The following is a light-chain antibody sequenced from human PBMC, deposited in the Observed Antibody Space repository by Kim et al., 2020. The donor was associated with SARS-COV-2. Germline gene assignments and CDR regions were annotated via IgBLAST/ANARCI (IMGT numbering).Light chain of an antibody. Sequence: LSPRGGATLTSRASSSVGSTYLAWYQRRPGQAPRLLIFGASSRATGIPARFSGSGSGTDFTLTISRLEPEDFAVYYCQQYSSSPYTFGRGTKLEI. CDR2: GAS. V-gene: IGKV3-20*01. J-gene: IGKJ2*01. CDR3: QQYSSSPYT. CDR1: SSVGSTY.